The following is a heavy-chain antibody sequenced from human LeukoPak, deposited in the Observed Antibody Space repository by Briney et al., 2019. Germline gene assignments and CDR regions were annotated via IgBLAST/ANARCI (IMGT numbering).Heavy chain of an antibody. D-gene: IGHD4-17*01. CDR3: ARAHYGEIDMDV. CDR2: ISPYNGNT. Sequence: ASVKVSCKASGYTFTNYGTSWVRQAPGQGLEWIGWISPYNGNTDYAQKLQGRVTMTTDTSTSTAYMEVRSLRYDDTAVYFCARAHYGEIDMDVWGSGTTVTVSS. J-gene: IGHJ6*03. V-gene: IGHV1-18*01. CDR1: GYTFTNYG.